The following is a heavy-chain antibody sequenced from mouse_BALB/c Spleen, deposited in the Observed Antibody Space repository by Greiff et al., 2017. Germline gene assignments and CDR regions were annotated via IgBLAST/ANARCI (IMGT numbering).Heavy chain of an antibody. Sequence: VQLQQSGPELVKPGASVKISCKASGYTFTDYNMHWVKQSHGKSLEWIGYIYPYNGGTGYNQKFKSKATLTVDNSSSTAYMELRSLTSEDSAVYYCARFYRYDEGGFDYRGQGTTLTVSS. CDR3: ARFYRYDEGGFDY. CDR1: GYTFTDYN. J-gene: IGHJ2*01. CDR2: IYPYNGGT. V-gene: IGHV1S29*02. D-gene: IGHD2-14*01.